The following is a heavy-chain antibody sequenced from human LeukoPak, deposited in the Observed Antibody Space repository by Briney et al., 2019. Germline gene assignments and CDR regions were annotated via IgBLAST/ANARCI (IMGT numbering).Heavy chain of an antibody. J-gene: IGHJ6*03. V-gene: IGHV4-34*01. CDR1: GGSLSGDY. D-gene: IGHD2-15*01. Sequence: SETLSLTCAVYGGSLSGDYWSWIRQPPGKGLEWSGEVNPSGSTNNIPALKSRVTITVDTSKNQSSLKLSSVPAADTAVYYCARDSAHYCSGGSCRPYYMDVWGKGTAVTVSS. CDR2: VNPSGST. CDR3: ARDSAHYCSGGSCRPYYMDV.